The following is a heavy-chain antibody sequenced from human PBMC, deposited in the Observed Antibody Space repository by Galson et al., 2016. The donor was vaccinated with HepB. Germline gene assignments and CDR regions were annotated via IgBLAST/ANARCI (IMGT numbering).Heavy chain of an antibody. Sequence: SLRLSCAAYEFTASSNYLNWIRQAPGKGLEWVSAIYSGGSTHYADSVKGRFTISRDNSKNTVYHEMKSLRAEDTAAYYCARALSGWDGFDYWGQGTLVIVSS. CDR3: ARALSGWDGFDY. CDR2: IYSGGST. D-gene: IGHD6-19*01. J-gene: IGHJ4*02. CDR1: EFTASSNY. V-gene: IGHV3-53*01.